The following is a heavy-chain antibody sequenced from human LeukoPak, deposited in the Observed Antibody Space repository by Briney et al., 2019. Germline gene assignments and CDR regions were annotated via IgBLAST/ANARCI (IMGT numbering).Heavy chain of an antibody. CDR2: IKSNSGGT. CDR3: ARDRGMATVAGMDV. V-gene: IGHV1-2*02. Sequence: ASVKVSCKASGYTFTAYYMHWVRQAPGQGLEWMGWIKSNSGGTNYAQKFQGRVTMTRDTSISTVYMELSRLTSDDTAVYYCARDRGMATVAGMDVWAKGPRSSSP. D-gene: IGHD5-24*01. CDR1: GYTFTAYY. J-gene: IGHJ6*02.